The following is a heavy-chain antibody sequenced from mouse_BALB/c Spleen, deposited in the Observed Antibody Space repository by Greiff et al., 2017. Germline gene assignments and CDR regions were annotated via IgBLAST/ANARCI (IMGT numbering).Heavy chain of an antibody. CDR2: IWAGGST. CDR3: ARDRVYYGNYVGAMDY. CDR1: GFSLTSYG. J-gene: IGHJ4*01. V-gene: IGHV2-9*02. D-gene: IGHD2-1*01. Sequence: VHLVESGPGLVAPSQSLSITCTVSGFSLTSYGVHWVRQPPGKGLEWLGVIWAGGSTNYNSALMSRLSICKDNSKSQVFLKMNSLQTDDTAMYYCARDRVYYGNYVGAMDYWGQGTSVTVSS.